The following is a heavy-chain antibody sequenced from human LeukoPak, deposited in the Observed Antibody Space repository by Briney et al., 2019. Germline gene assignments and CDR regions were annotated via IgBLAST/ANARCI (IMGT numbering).Heavy chain of an antibody. D-gene: IGHD3-16*02. Sequence: GGSLRLSCAASGFTFSSHAMSWVRQAPGKGLEWVSTISSSGGSTNYADSVKGRFTISRDNSKNTLYPRMNSLRAEDTAVYYCAKGKGGSIMIAFGGVIASDYWGQGTLVTVSS. J-gene: IGHJ4*02. CDR3: AKGKGGSIMIAFGGVIASDY. V-gene: IGHV3-23*01. CDR2: ISSSGGST. CDR1: GFTFSSHA.